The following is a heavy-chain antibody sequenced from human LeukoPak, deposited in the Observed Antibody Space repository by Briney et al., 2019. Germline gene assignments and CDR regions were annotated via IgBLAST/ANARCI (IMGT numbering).Heavy chain of an antibody. J-gene: IGHJ6*02. CDR1: GYTLTGYY. D-gene: IGHD5-12*01. CDR3: ARQALRARYSGRTGYYYYGMDV. Sequence: GASVKVSCKASGYTLTGYYMHWVRQAPGQGLEWMGWINPNSGGTNYAQKFQGRVTMTRDTSISTAYMELSRLRSDDTAVYYCARQALRARYSGRTGYYYYGMDVWGQGTTVTVSS. V-gene: IGHV1-2*02. CDR2: INPNSGGT.